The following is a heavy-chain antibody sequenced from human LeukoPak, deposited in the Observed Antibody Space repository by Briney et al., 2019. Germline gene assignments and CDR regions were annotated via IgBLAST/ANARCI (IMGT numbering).Heavy chain of an antibody. V-gene: IGHV4-59*12. CDR3: ARDYQGGYGDKTVDY. CDR2: IYYSGST. CDR1: GGSISRYY. D-gene: IGHD5-18*01. J-gene: IGHJ4*02. Sequence: SETLSLTCTVSGGSISRYYWSWIRQPPGKGLEWIGYIYYSGSTDYNPSLKSRVTISVDTSKNQFSLKLSSVTAADTAMYYCARDYQGGYGDKTVDYWGQGTLVTVSS.